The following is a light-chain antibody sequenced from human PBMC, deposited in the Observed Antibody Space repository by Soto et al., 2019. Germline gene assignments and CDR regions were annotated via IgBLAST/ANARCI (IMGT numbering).Light chain of an antibody. V-gene: IGLV1-44*01. Sequence: QSVLTQPPSASGSPGQRVTISCSGSSCNIGSNTVNWYQQLPGTAPKLLIYSNNQRPSGVPDRFSGSKSGTSASLATSGLQSEDEGDYYCAAWDDSLNGRVFGGGTKLTVL. CDR1: SCNIGSNT. J-gene: IGLJ3*02. CDR2: SNN. CDR3: AAWDDSLNGRV.